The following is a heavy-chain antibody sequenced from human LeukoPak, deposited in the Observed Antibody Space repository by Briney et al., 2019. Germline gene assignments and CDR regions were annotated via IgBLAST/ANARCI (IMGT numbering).Heavy chain of an antibody. CDR1: GFTFSSYA. CDR3: ARVNDYGGNSEKFDY. D-gene: IGHD4-23*01. Sequence: PGGSLRLSCAASGFTFSSYAMHWVRQAPGKGLEWVAVISYDGSNKYYADSVKGRFTISRDNSKNTLYLQMNSLRAEDTAVYYCARVNDYGGNSEKFDYWGQGTLVTVSS. V-gene: IGHV3-30*04. CDR2: ISYDGSNK. J-gene: IGHJ4*02.